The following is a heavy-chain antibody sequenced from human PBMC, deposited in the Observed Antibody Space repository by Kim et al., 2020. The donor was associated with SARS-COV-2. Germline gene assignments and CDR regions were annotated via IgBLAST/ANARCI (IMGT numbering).Heavy chain of an antibody. D-gene: IGHD6-19*01. CDR1: GGSISSSSYY. V-gene: IGHV4-39*07. Sequence: SETLSLTCTVSGGSISSSSYYWGWIRQPPGKGLEWIGSIYYSGSTYYNPSLKSRVTISVDTSKNQFSLKLSSVTAADTAVYYCARTSGGYGNYFDYWGQG. CDR2: IYYSGST. J-gene: IGHJ4*02. CDR3: ARTSGGYGNYFDY.